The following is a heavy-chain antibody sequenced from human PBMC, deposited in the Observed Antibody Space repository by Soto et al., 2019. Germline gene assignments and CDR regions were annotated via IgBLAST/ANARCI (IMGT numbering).Heavy chain of an antibody. J-gene: IGHJ6*03. CDR2: IIPILGIA. Sequence: GASVKVSCKASGGTFSSYTISWVRQAPGQGLEWMGRIIPILGIANYAQKFQGRVTITADKSTSTAYMELSSLRSEDTAVYYCASAHDPGSNSWYDYYYYYMDVWGKGTTVTVSS. CDR1: GGTFSSYT. CDR3: ASAHDPGSNSWYDYYYYYMDV. D-gene: IGHD6-13*01. V-gene: IGHV1-69*02.